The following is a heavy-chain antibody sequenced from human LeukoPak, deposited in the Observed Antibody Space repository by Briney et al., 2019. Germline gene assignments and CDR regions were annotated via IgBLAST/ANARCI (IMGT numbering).Heavy chain of an antibody. V-gene: IGHV5-51*01. CDR3: ARHVDCSSTSCYSYFGYFDY. CDR2: IYPGDSDT. CDR1: GYSFTSYW. J-gene: IGHJ4*02. D-gene: IGHD2-2*01. Sequence: GASLKISCKGSGYSFTSYWIGWVRQLPGKGLEWMGIIYPGDSDTRYSPSFQGQVTISADKSISTAYLQWSSLKASDTVMYYCARHVDCSSTSCYSYFGYFDYWGQGTLVTVSS.